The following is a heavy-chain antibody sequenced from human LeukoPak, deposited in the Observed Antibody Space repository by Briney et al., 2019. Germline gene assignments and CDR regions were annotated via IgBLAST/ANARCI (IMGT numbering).Heavy chain of an antibody. J-gene: IGHJ4*02. D-gene: IGHD6-6*01. CDR1: GGSISSSSYY. Sequence: PSETLSLTCTVSGGSISSSSYYWGWIRQPPGKGLEWIGIIYYTGSTYYNPSLKSRVTVSVDTSKNQFSLKLTSVTAADTAVYYCARRVARSSSGFDYWGQGTLVTVSS. CDR3: ARRVARSSSGFDY. V-gene: IGHV4-39*01. CDR2: IYYTGST.